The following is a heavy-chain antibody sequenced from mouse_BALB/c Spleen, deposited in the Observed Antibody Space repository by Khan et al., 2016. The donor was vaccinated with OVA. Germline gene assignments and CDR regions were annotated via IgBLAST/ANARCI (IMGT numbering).Heavy chain of an antibody. Sequence: DVKLVESGGGLVKLGGSLKLSCAASGFTFSSYYMSWVRQTPEKRLELVAAIKSNGGNIYYSDTVKGRFTISRDNANNPLYLQMSSLKSEDTALYYCARHYGYDGECAYWGQGTLVTVSA. CDR3: ARHYGYDGECAY. D-gene: IGHD2-2*01. CDR1: GFTFSSYY. CDR2: IKSNGGNI. J-gene: IGHJ3*01. V-gene: IGHV5-6-2*01.